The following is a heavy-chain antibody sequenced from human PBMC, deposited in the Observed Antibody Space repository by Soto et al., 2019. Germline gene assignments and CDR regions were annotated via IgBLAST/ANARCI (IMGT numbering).Heavy chain of an antibody. CDR3: AREDILGVRSFDY. Sequence: LRLSCAASGFTFSAFSVNWVRQAPGKGLEWVSYISSGSKTIYYAESVKGRFTVSRDNARNSQYLQMNSLRDEDTAVYYCAREDILGVRSFDYWGQGTLVTVSS. J-gene: IGHJ4*02. D-gene: IGHD3-9*01. CDR2: ISSGSKTI. CDR1: GFTFSAFS. V-gene: IGHV3-48*02.